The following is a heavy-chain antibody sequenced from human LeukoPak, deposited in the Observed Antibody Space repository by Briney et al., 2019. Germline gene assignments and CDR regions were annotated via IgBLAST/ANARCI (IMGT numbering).Heavy chain of an antibody. Sequence: GGSLRLSCSASGFPFSSYAMHWVRQAPGKGLEYVSAISDSGGSTYYADSVEGRFTISRDNSKNTLYLQMSSLRAEDTAVYFCVRGYSFGPYGMDVWGQGTTVTVSS. CDR2: ISDSGGST. CDR3: VRGYSFGPYGMDV. V-gene: IGHV3-64D*09. J-gene: IGHJ6*02. D-gene: IGHD2-15*01. CDR1: GFPFSSYA.